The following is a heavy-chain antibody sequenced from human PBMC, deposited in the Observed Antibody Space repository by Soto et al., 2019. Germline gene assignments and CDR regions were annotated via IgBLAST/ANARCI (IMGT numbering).Heavy chain of an antibody. Sequence: QVQLQQWGAGLLKPSETLSLTCAVYGGSFSGYYWSWIRQPPGKGLEWIGEINHSGSTNYNPSLKSRVTLSVDPSKNQFSLKLSSVTAADTAVYYCARGWDLYYDILSFDPWGQGTLVTVSS. J-gene: IGHJ5*02. CDR1: GGSFSGYY. CDR3: ARGWDLYYDILSFDP. D-gene: IGHD3-9*01. CDR2: INHSGST. V-gene: IGHV4-34*01.